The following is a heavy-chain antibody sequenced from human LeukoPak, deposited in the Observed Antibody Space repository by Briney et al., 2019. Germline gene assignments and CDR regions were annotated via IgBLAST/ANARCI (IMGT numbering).Heavy chain of an antibody. J-gene: IGHJ4*02. V-gene: IGHV3-48*01. CDR1: GFTLNTYT. CDR2: INGSSGII. D-gene: IGHD3-10*01. CDR3: ATPGTAAGSGPG. Sequence: GGSLRLSCAASGFTLNTYTMNWVRDAPGKGLECVSYINGSSGIIDYADSVRGRFTISRDNAKNTLYLQMINMRAEDTSVYYCATPGTAAGSGPGWGQGTLVTVSS.